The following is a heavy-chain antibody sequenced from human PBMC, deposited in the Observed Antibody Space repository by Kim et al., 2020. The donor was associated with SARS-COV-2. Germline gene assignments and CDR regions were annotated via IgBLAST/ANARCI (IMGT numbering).Heavy chain of an antibody. CDR3: ARVAGYDSSGYYSDH. Sequence: SVKVSCKASGGTFSSYSISWVLQSPVHGLVGMVGSSHIFYTANYSQKFHGRVTITADESTSTAYMELSSLRSEDMAVYYCARVAGYDSSGYYSDHWGQGTLVTVSS. D-gene: IGHD3-22*01. V-gene: IGHV1-69*13. J-gene: IGHJ4*02. CDR2: SSHIFYTA. CDR1: GGTFSSYS.